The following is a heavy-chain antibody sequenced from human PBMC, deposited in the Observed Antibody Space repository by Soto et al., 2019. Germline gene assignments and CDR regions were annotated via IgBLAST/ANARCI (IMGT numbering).Heavy chain of an antibody. J-gene: IGHJ4*02. CDR2: IIPIFGTA. Sequence: GASVKVSCKASGGTLSSYAISWVRQAPGQGLEWMGGIIPIFGTANYAQKFQGRVTITADESTSTAYMELSSLRSEDTAVYYCASGVLRMTTPMYWGQGTLVTVSS. D-gene: IGHD4-17*01. CDR1: GGTLSSYA. V-gene: IGHV1-69*13. CDR3: ASGVLRMTTPMY.